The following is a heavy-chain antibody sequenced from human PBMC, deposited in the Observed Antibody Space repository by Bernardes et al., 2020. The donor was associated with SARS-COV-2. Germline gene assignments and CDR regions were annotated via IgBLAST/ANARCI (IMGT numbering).Heavy chain of an antibody. D-gene: IGHD2-8*01. V-gene: IGHV5-51*01. J-gene: IGHJ6*02. CDR2: IYPGDSDT. Sequence: GESLKISCQASGYTFNDYWIVWVRQMPGKDLEWMGIIYPGDSDTRYSPSFQGQVTISADKSINTAYVSWARLKASDTAIYYCARLGTLGVPGERTNNGMDVWGQGTTVNVSS. CDR3: ARLGTLGVPGERTNNGMDV. CDR1: GYTFNDYW.